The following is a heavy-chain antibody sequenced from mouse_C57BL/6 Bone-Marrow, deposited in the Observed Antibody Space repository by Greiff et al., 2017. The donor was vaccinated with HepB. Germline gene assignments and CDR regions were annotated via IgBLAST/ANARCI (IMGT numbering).Heavy chain of an antibody. V-gene: IGHV1-66*01. J-gene: IGHJ1*03. CDR1: GYSFTSYY. CDR2: IYPGSGNT. Sequence: QVQLQQSGPELVKPGASVKISCKASGYSFTSYYIHWVKQRPGQGLEWIGWIYPGSGNTKYNEKFKGKATLTADTSSSTAYMQLSSLTSEDSAVYYCARSARWLLRYWYFDVWGTGTTVTVAS. CDR3: ARSARWLLRYWYFDV. D-gene: IGHD2-3*01.